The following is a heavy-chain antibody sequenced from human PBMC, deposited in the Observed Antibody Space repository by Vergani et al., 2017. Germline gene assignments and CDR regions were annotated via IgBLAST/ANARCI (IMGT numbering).Heavy chain of an antibody. D-gene: IGHD5-24*01. CDR1: GFTFSSYS. J-gene: IGHJ6*02. CDR3: ARNQPPSDDMANCYYYGMDV. CDR2: ISSSSSYI. Sequence: EVQLVESGGGLVKPGGSLRLSCAASGFTFSSYSMNWVRQAPGKGLEWVSSISSSSSYIYYADSVKGRFTISRDNAKNSLYMQMNSLRAEDTAVYYCARNQPPSDDMANCYYYGMDVWGQGTTVTVSS. V-gene: IGHV3-21*01.